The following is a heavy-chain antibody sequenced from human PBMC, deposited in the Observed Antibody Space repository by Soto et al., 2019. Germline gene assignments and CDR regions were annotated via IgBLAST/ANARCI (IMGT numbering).Heavy chain of an antibody. J-gene: IGHJ6*02. Sequence: GGSLRLSCAASGFTFSSYAMSWVRQAPGKGLEWVSAISGSGGSTYYADSVKGRFTISRDNSKNTLYLQMNSLRAKDTAVYYCAKAVAGTSYYYYYGMDVWGQGTTVTVSS. CDR3: AKAVAGTSYYYYYGMDV. CDR2: ISGSGGST. D-gene: IGHD6-19*01. CDR1: GFTFSSYA. V-gene: IGHV3-23*01.